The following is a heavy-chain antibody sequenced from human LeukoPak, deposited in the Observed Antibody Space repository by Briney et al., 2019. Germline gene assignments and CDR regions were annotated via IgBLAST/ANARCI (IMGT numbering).Heavy chain of an antibody. CDR2: IYYSGST. CDR1: GGSISSSSYY. J-gene: IGHJ4*02. D-gene: IGHD3-3*01. CDR3: ARRGFWSGYKGSFDY. V-gene: IGHV4-39*07. Sequence: SETLSLTCTVSGGSISSSSYYWGWIRQPPGKGLEWIGSIYYSGSTYYNPSLKSRVTISVDTSKNQFSLKLSSVTAADTAVYYCARRGFWSGYKGSFDYWGQGTLVTVSS.